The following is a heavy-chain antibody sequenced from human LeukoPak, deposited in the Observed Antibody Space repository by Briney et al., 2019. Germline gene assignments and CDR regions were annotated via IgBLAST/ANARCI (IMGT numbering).Heavy chain of an antibody. J-gene: IGHJ5*02. CDR2: ISSNGGNT. V-gene: IGHV3-23*01. D-gene: IGHD3-3*01. CDR3: ARHPRYYDFWSGYYQELWFDP. CDR1: GFTFSNYA. Sequence: GGSLRLSCVVSGFTFSNYAMNWVRQAPGKGLEWVSAISSNGGNTYYADSVKGRFTISRDNAKNSLYLQMNSLRAEDTAVYYCARHPRYYDFWSGYYQELWFDPWGQGTLVTVSS.